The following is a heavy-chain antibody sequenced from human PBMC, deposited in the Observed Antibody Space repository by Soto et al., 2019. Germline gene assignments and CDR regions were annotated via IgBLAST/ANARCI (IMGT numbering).Heavy chain of an antibody. V-gene: IGHV3-23*01. CDR2: INGGGGHT. J-gene: IGHJ4*02. D-gene: IGHD2-2*01. CDR1: GFKFSTFA. CDR3: ATAHWVYSSTLFFFDY. Sequence: EVQLLQSGGGLVQPGGSLRLSCAASGFKFSTFAMRWIRQDPGKGLEWVSGINGGGGHTAYADSVKARFTISRDNSKNTLYLQMGSLRAEDTAGYYWATAHWVYSSTLFFFDYWGQGSLVTVSS.